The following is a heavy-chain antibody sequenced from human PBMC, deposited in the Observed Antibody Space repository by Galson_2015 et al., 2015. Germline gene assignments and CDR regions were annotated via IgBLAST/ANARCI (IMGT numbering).Heavy chain of an antibody. Sequence: SLRLSCAASGFTFSVYGMQWVRQAPGKGLEWVAVVSSDGGTKYYAGSVKGRFTISRDSSTVYLDLNSLRAEDTAVYYCVREEGNYYQSYFQHWGQGTLVTVSS. J-gene: IGHJ1*01. CDR3: VREEGNYYQSYFQH. V-gene: IGHV3-30*03. CDR2: VSSDGGTK. D-gene: IGHD3-10*01. CDR1: GFTFSVYG.